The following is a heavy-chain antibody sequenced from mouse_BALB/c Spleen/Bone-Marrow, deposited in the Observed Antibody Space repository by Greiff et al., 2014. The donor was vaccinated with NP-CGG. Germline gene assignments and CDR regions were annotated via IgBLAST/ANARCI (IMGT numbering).Heavy chain of an antibody. CDR2: IHPNSGNT. V-gene: IGHV1S130*01. Sequence: QVQLQQSGSVLVRPGTSVNLSCKASGFTFTSSWMHWAKQRPGQGLEWIGDIHPNSGNTYYNEKSKGKATLTVDSSSSTAYVDISNLTSEDSAVYFCASSYRFWYFDVWGAGTTVTVSS. CDR3: ASSYRFWYFDV. J-gene: IGHJ1*01. D-gene: IGHD2-14*01. CDR1: GFTFTSSW.